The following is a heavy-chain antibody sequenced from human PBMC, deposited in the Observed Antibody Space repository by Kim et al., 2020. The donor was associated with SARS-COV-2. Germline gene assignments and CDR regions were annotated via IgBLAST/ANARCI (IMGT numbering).Heavy chain of an antibody. CDR2: ISAYNGNT. CDR3: ARDRVPGYYDSSGYYYELCDY. CDR1: GYTFTSYG. J-gene: IGHJ4*02. Sequence: ASVKVSCKASGYTFTSYGISWVRQAPGQGLEWMGWISAYNGNTNYAQKLQGRVTMTTDTSTSTAYMELRSLRSDDTAMYYCARDRVPGYYDSSGYYYELCDYWGQGTLVTVSS. V-gene: IGHV1-18*01. D-gene: IGHD3-22*01.